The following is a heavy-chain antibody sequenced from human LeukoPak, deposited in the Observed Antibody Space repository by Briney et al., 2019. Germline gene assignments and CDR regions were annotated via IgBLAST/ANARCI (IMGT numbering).Heavy chain of an antibody. Sequence: GGSLRLSCAASGFTFRSYWMSWVRQAPGKGLEWVANIKQDGSEKYYVDSVKGRFTISRDNAKNSPYLQMNSLRAEDTAVYYCAKDFSGGAYMDVWGKGTTVTVSS. V-gene: IGHV3-7*03. CDR3: AKDFSGGAYMDV. D-gene: IGHD2-15*01. CDR1: GFTFRSYW. CDR2: IKQDGSEK. J-gene: IGHJ6*03.